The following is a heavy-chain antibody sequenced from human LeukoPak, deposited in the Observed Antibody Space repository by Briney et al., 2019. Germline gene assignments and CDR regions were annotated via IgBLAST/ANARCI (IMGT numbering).Heavy chain of an antibody. V-gene: IGHV3-21*01. CDR3: ARVVRVDSSGWYRFHYYGMDV. CDR2: TSSSSSYI. CDR1: GFTFSSYS. Sequence: GGSLRLSCAASGFTFSSYSMNWVRQAPGKGLEWVSSTSSSSSYIYYADSVKGRFTISRDNAKNSLYLQMNSLRAEDTAVYYCARVVRVDSSGWYRFHYYGMDVWGKGTTVTVSS. D-gene: IGHD6-19*01. J-gene: IGHJ6*04.